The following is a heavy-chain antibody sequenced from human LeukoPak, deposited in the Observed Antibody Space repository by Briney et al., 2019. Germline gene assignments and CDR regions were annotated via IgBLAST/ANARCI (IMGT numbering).Heavy chain of an antibody. D-gene: IGHD5-12*01. CDR3: ARGSRVATISYWFDP. CDR2: IYTSGST. J-gene: IGHJ5*02. Sequence: PSETLSLTCTVSGGSISSGSYYWSWIRQPAGKGLEWIGRIYTSGSTNYNPSLKSRVTISVDTSKNQFSLKLSSVTAADTAVYYCARGSRVATISYWFDPWGQGTLVTVSS. V-gene: IGHV4-61*02. CDR1: GGSISSGSYY.